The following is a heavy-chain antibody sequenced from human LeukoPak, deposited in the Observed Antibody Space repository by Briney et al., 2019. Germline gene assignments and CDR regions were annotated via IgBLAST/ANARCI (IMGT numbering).Heavy chain of an antibody. CDR3: ARDRHPNLNLDP. J-gene: IGHJ5*02. CDR1: GYTFTSYY. Sequence: ASVKVSFKASGYTFTSYYTHWVRQAPGQGLEWMGIINPSGGSTSYAQKFQGRVTMTRDTSTSTVYMELSSLRSEDTAVYYCARDRHPNLNLDPWGQGTLVTVSS. CDR2: INPSGGST. V-gene: IGHV1-46*01.